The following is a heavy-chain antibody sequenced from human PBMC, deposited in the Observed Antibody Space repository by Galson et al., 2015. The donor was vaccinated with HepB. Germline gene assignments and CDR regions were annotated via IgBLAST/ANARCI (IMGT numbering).Heavy chain of an antibody. J-gene: IGHJ4*02. CDR1: GFTFSSYS. CDR3: ARDEPIVATISPPFDY. CDR2: ISSSSSYI. D-gene: IGHD5-12*01. Sequence: SLRLSCAASGFTFSSYSMNWVRQAPGKGLEWVSSISSSSSYIYYADSVKGRFTISRDNAKNSLYLQMNSLRAEDTAVYYCARDEPIVATISPPFDYWGQGTLVTVSS. V-gene: IGHV3-21*01.